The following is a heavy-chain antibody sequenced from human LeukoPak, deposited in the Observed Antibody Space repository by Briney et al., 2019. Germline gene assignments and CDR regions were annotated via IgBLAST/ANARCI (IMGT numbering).Heavy chain of an antibody. D-gene: IGHD3-22*01. J-gene: IGHJ3*02. V-gene: IGHV1-58*02. CDR2: IVVGSGNT. Sequence: ASVKVSCKASGFTFTSSAMQWVRQARGQRLEWIGWIVVGSGNTNYAQKFQERVTITRDMSTSTAYMELSSLRSEDTAVYYCARSAHYYDSVAFDIWGQGTMVTVSS. CDR1: GFTFTSSA. CDR3: ARSAHYYDSVAFDI.